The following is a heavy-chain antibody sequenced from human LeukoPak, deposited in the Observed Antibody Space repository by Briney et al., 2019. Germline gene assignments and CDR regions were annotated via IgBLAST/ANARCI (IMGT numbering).Heavy chain of an antibody. CDR2: INPTSSSI. D-gene: IGHD3-22*01. J-gene: IGHJ4*02. CDR1: GLTFSDYS. V-gene: IGHV3-21*06. Sequence: GGSLRLSCAASGLTFSDYSMNWVRQAPGKGLEWVSSINPTSSSIYYADAVKGRFTISRDNARSSLFLQMNSLTAEDKAVYYCVRLWRNSYKSDYYYFYDYWGQGILVTVSS. CDR3: VRLWRNSYKSDYYYFYDY.